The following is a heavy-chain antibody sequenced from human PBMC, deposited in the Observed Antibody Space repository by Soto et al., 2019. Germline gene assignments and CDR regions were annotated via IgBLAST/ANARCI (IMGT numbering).Heavy chain of an antibody. Sequence: GGPRLLYWRASGVPFSDYYMSWIRQAPGKGLEWVSYISSSSSYTNYADSVKGRFTISRDNAKNSLYLQMNSLRAEDTAVYYCASQLLPYYFDYWGQGNLVTVSA. CDR2: ISSSSSYT. J-gene: IGHJ4*02. V-gene: IGHV3-11*06. D-gene: IGHD2-2*01. CDR1: GVPFSDYY. CDR3: ASQLLPYYFDY.